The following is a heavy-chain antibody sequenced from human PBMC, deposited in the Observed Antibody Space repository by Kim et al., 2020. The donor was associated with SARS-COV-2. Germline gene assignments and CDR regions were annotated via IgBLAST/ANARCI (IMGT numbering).Heavy chain of an antibody. V-gene: IGHV3-74*01. Sequence: ADYVKGRFTISEDNAKNTQYLQLNSLRAEDTAVYYCARGGDNTGSSLPFAYWGQGTLVTVSS. J-gene: IGHJ4*02. D-gene: IGHD6-6*01. CDR3: ARGGDNTGSSLPFAY.